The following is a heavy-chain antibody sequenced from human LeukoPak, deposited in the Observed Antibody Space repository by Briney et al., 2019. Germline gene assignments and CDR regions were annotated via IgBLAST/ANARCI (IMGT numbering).Heavy chain of an antibody. CDR3: VRDSLWAFDY. Sequence: PGGSLRLSCAASGFTFSSYSMNWVRQAPGKGLEWPSYTSTTGGAAYYADSVKGRFTISRDNAKDSLHLQMNSLRAEDTAVYYCVRDSLWAFDYWGQGTLITVSS. CDR1: GFTFSSYS. D-gene: IGHD1-26*01. J-gene: IGHJ4*02. CDR2: TSTTGGAA. V-gene: IGHV3-48*01.